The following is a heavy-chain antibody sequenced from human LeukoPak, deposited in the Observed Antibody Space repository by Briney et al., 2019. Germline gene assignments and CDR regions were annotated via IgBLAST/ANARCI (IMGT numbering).Heavy chain of an antibody. J-gene: IGHJ5*02. CDR3: ARRYSSSWQNWFDP. D-gene: IGHD6-13*01. V-gene: IGHV4-39*01. CDR1: GGSISSSSYY. CDR2: IYYSGST. Sequence: SETLSLTCTVSGGSISSSSYYWGWIRQPPGKGLEWIGSIYYSGSTYYNPSLESRVTISVDTSKNQFSLKLSSVTAADTAVYYCARRYSSSWQNWFDPWGQGTLVTVSS.